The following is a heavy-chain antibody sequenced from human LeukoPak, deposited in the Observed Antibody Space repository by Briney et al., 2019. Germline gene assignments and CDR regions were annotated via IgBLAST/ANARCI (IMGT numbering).Heavy chain of an antibody. J-gene: IGHJ3*02. D-gene: IGHD6-13*01. CDR2: IKQDGSEK. V-gene: IGHV3-7*03. CDR3: AKDMFLRSSSWSDAFDI. Sequence: GGSLRLSCAASGFTFSSYWMSWVRQAPGKGLEWVANIKQDGSEKYYVDSVKGRFTISRDNAKNSLYLQMNSLRAEDMALYYCAKDMFLRSSSWSDAFDIWGQGTMVTVSS. CDR1: GFTFSSYW.